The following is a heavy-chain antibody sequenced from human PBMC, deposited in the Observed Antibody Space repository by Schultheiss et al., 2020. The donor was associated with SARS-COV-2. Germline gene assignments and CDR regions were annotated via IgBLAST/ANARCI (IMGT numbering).Heavy chain of an antibody. D-gene: IGHD3-10*01. V-gene: IGHV1-2*02. Sequence: ASVKVSCKASGYTFTAYYLHWVRQAPGQGLEWMGWINPNSGGTNYAQKFQGRVTMTRDTSISTAYMELSRLRSDDTAVYYCAREGGSMVQGVIIPFGMDVWGQGTTVTVSS. CDR2: INPNSGGT. CDR1: GYTFTAYY. J-gene: IGHJ6*02. CDR3: AREGGSMVQGVIIPFGMDV.